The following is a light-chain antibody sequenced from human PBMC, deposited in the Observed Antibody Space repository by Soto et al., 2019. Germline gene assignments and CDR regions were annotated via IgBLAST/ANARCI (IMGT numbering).Light chain of an antibody. V-gene: IGKV3D-20*02. CDR3: QQRSNWPPIT. CDR2: GAS. Sequence: EIVLTQSPGTLSLSQGERATLXXRASQSVSSSYLAWYQQKPGQAPRLXXYGASSRATGIPDRFSGSGSGTDFTLTISRLEPEDFAIYYCQQRSNWPPITFGQGTRLEIK. CDR1: QSVSSSY. J-gene: IGKJ5*01.